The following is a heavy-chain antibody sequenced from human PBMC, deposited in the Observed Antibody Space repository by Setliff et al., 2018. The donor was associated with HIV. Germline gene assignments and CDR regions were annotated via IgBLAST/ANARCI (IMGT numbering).Heavy chain of an antibody. CDR3: AREPTYYYDSSGPHDAFDI. D-gene: IGHD3-22*01. V-gene: IGHV3-30*04. Sequence: GGSLRLSCAASGFTFSSYAMHWVRQAPGKGLEWVAVISYDGSNKYYADSVKGRFTISRDNSKNTLYLQMNSLRPEDTAVYYCAREPTYYYDSSGPHDAFDIWGQGTMVTVSS. CDR1: GFTFSSYA. J-gene: IGHJ3*02. CDR2: ISYDGSNK.